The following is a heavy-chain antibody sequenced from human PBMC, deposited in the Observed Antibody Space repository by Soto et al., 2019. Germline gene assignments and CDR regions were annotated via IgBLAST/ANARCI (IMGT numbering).Heavy chain of an antibody. Sequence: EVQLVESGGGLVQPGGSLRLSCAASGFTFSSYSMNWVRQAPGKGLEWVSYISSSSSTIYYADSVKGRFTISRDNANNSLYLQMNSLRDEDTAVYYCARRYRVRGWDYYGMDVWGQGTTVTVSS. CDR3: ARRYRVRGWDYYGMDV. D-gene: IGHD1-26*01. V-gene: IGHV3-48*02. CDR2: ISSSSSTI. CDR1: GFTFSSYS. J-gene: IGHJ6*02.